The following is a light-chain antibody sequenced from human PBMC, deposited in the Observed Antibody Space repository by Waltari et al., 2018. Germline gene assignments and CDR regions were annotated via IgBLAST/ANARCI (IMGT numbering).Light chain of an antibody. CDR3: QQRTNGPPVT. CDR2: DAS. V-gene: IGKV3-11*01. J-gene: IGKJ5*01. CDR1: QSVRTY. Sequence: EIVLTQSPATLPLSPGERATLSCRASQSVRTYLAWYQHKPGQAPRFLIYDASNRATGIPARFSGSGSGTDFTLTISSLEPDDFAVYYCQQRTNGPPVTFGQGTRLDLK.